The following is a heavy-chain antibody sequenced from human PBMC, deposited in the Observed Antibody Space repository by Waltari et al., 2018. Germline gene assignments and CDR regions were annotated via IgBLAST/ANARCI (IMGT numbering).Heavy chain of an antibody. V-gene: IGHV1-18*01. CDR3: ARDRRDDNNSVRWLDP. CDR1: GYMFRNFG. D-gene: IGHD1-1*01. CDR2: ISAYNGNT. J-gene: IGHJ5*02. Sequence: QIQLVQSGGEVTKPGASVNVSCKASGYMFRNFGIFWVRQAPGQGLEYMGWISAYNGNTNDEQNFQGRLTLTTDTSASTAYMELSSLTSDDTAVYFCARDRRDDNNSVRWLDPWGQGTLVTVSS.